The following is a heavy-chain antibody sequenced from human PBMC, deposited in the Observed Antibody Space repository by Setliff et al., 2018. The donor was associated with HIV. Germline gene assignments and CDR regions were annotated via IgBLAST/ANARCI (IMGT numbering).Heavy chain of an antibody. J-gene: IGHJ4*02. Sequence: GESLKISCKASGYKFTGYWINWVRQMPGKGLEWMGRIDPSDSYVDYSPSFQGHVTISIDKSVSSAHLQWSSLKASDTAMYYCTKDTQTGYYDYWGQGTLVTVSS. CDR1: GYKFTGYW. CDR2: IDPSDSYV. V-gene: IGHV5-10-1*01. CDR3: TKDTQTGYYDY. D-gene: IGHD2-15*01.